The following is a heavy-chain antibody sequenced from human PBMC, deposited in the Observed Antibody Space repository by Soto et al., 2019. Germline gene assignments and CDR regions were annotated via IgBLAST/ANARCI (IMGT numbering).Heavy chain of an antibody. Sequence: ASVQVSCQASCYTFTSYGVVWVRQAPGQGLEWMGWISAYNGNTNYAQKLQGRVTMTTDTSTSTAYMELRSLRSDDTAVYYCARVYSSGYLYYFDYWGQGTLVTVSS. D-gene: IGHD3-22*01. CDR3: ARVYSSGYLYYFDY. J-gene: IGHJ4*02. CDR1: CYTFTSYG. CDR2: ISAYNGNT. V-gene: IGHV1-18*01.